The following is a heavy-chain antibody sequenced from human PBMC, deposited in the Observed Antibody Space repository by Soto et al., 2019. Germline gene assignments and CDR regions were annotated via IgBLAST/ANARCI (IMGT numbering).Heavy chain of an antibody. D-gene: IGHD3-16*02. CDR1: GFTFSSYA. CDR2: ISGSGGST. J-gene: IGHJ4*02. Sequence: EVQLLESGGGLVQPGGSLRLSCAASGFTFSSYAMSWVRQAPGKGLEWVSVISGSGGSTYYADSVKGRFTISRDNSKNPLYLQMNSLRAEDTAVYYWAKDRGCYIWGSSRPQSHFDYWGQGTLVTVSS. CDR3: AKDRGCYIWGSSRPQSHFDY. V-gene: IGHV3-23*01.